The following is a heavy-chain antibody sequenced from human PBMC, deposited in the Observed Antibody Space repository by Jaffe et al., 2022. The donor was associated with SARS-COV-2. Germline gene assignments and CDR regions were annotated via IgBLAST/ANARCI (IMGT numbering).Heavy chain of an antibody. CDR1: GYTFTGYY. CDR3: ARAFTGSGSYPDDPNPPSNEQNYYYYGMDV. CDR2: INPNSGGT. Sequence: QVQLVQSGAEVKKPGASVKVSCKASGYTFTGYYMHWVRQAPGQGLEWMGWINPNSGGTNYAQKFQGRVTMTRDTSISTAYMELSRLRSDDTAVYYCARAFTGSGSYPDDPNPPSNEQNYYYYGMDVWGQGTTVTVSS. J-gene: IGHJ6*02. V-gene: IGHV1-2*02. D-gene: IGHD3-10*01.